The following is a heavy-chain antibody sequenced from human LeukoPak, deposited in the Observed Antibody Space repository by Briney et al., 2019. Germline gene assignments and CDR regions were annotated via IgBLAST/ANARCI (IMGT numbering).Heavy chain of an antibody. CDR1: GFTFSDYY. CDR2: ISSGGSTI. D-gene: IGHD1-7*01. Sequence: GGSLRLSCAVSGFTFSDYYMSWIRQAPGKGLEWVSYISSGGSTISHADSVKGRFTISRDNAENSLYLQMNSLRAEDTAVYYCARDLSHNWNYDYWGQGTLVTVSS. CDR3: ARDLSHNWNYDY. J-gene: IGHJ4*02. V-gene: IGHV3-11*01.